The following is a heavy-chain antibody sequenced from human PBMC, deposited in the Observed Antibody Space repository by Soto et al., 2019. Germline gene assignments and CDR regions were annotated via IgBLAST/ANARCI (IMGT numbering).Heavy chain of an antibody. J-gene: IGHJ4*02. Sequence: GASVKVSCKASGYTFTSYGISWVRQAPGQGLEWMGWISAYNGNTNYAQKLQGRVTMTTDTSTSTAYVELRSLRSDDTAVYYCARDIVVVPAAMQEADYWGQGTLVTVSS. D-gene: IGHD2-2*01. V-gene: IGHV1-18*01. CDR3: ARDIVVVPAAMQEADY. CDR1: GYTFTSYG. CDR2: ISAYNGNT.